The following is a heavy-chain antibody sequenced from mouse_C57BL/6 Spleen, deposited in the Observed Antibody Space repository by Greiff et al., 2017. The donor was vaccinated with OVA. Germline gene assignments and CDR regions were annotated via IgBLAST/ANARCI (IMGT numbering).Heavy chain of an antibody. D-gene: IGHD2-1*01. CDR2: INPNNGGT. Sequence: EVQLQQSGPELVKPGASVKIPCKASGYTFTDYNMDWVKQSHGKSLEWIGDINPNNGGTIYNQKFKGKATLTVDKSSSTAYMELRSLTSEDTAVYYCARVIYYGNYDYFDYWGQGTTLTVSS. V-gene: IGHV1-18*01. CDR3: ARVIYYGNYDYFDY. J-gene: IGHJ2*01. CDR1: GYTFTDYN.